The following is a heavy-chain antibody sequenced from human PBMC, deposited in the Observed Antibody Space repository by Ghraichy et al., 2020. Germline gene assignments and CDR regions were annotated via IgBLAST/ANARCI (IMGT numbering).Heavy chain of an antibody. CDR3: ARGTRSTWFDP. D-gene: IGHD2-2*01. V-gene: IGHV4-34*01. CDR2: INHSGST. CDR1: GGSFSGYY. J-gene: IGHJ5*02. Sequence: SQTLSLTCAVYGGSFSGYYWSWIRQPPGKGLEWIGEINHSGSTNYNPSLKSRVTISVDTSKNQFSLKLSSVTAADTAVYYCARGTRSTWFDPWGQGTLVTVSS.